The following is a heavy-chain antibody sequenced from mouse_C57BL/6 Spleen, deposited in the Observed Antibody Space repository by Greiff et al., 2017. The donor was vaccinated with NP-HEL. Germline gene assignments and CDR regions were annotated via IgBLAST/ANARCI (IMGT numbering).Heavy chain of an antibody. CDR3: ARVYRNPLYAMDY. V-gene: IGHV1-50*01. D-gene: IGHD2-10*02. Sequence: QVQLQQPGAELVKPGASVKLSCKASGYTFTSYWMQWVKQRPGQGLEWIGEIDPSDSYTNYNQKFKGKATLTVDTSSSTAYMQLSSLTSEDSAVYYCARVYRNPLYAMDYWGQGTSVTVSS. CDR1: GYTFTSYW. J-gene: IGHJ4*01. CDR2: IDPSDSYT.